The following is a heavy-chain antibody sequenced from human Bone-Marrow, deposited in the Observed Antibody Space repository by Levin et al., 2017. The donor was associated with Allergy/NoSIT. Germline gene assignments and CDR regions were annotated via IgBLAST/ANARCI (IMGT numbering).Heavy chain of an antibody. CDR3: ARGRTGGRSDFDM. CDR2: ISNGGATR. Sequence: PPGGSLRLSCAASGFSISSYSMNWVRQAPGKGLDWLSYISNGGATRYYADSVEGRFTISRDNAQNSLFLQMNSLRAEDTGVYYCARGRTGGRSDFDMWGQGTMVTVSS. V-gene: IGHV3-48*01. D-gene: IGHD2-8*02. J-gene: IGHJ3*02. CDR1: GFSISSYS.